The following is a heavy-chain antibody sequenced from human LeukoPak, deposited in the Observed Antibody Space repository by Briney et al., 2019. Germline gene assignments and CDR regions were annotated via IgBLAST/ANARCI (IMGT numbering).Heavy chain of an antibody. CDR2: TYYRSKWYN. CDR1: GDSVSNNTTA. D-gene: IGHD3-3*02. V-gene: IGHV6-1*01. J-gene: IGHJ4*02. Sequence: SQTLSLTCAISGDSVSNNTTAWNWIRQSPSRGLEWLGRTYYRSKWYNEYAVSVKSRISINTDTSKNQFSLHLNSVTPEDTAVYYCAKGYSISSWGQGTLVTVSS. CDR3: AKGYSISS.